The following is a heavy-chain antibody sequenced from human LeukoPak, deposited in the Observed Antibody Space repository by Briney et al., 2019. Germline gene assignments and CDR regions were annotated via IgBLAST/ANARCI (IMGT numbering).Heavy chain of an antibody. J-gene: IGHJ3*02. V-gene: IGHV3-7*01. Sequence: GGSLRLSCAASGFTFSSYWMSWVRQAPGKGLEWVANIKQDGSEKYYVDSVKGRFTISRDNAKNSLYLQMNSLRAEDTAVYYCARGSSWYGTVNDAFDIWGQGTMVTVSS. D-gene: IGHD6-13*01. CDR1: GFTFSSYW. CDR3: ARGSSWYGTVNDAFDI. CDR2: IKQDGSEK.